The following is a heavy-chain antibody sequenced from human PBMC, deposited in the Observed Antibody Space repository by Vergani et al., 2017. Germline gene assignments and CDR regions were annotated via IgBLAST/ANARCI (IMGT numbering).Heavy chain of an antibody. D-gene: IGHD3-10*01. J-gene: IGHJ4*02. CDR1: GFTFSSYA. CDR3: AKDWDYGSGTHLDY. CDR2: ISGSGGST. Sequence: EVQLLESGGGLVQPGGSLRLSCAASGFTFSSYAMSWVRQAPGKGLEWVSAISGSGGSTYYADSVKGRFTISRDTSKNTLYLQMNSLRAEDTAVYYCAKDWDYGSGTHLDYWGQGTLVTVSS. V-gene: IGHV3-23*01.